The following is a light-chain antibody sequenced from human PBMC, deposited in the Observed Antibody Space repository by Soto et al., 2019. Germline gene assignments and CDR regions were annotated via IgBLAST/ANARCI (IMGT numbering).Light chain of an antibody. CDR3: QVWDSDSDHVV. Sequence: SYELTQTSSVSVAPGQTAKITCGGNNIGSKSVHWYQQKAGQAPVLVVHDDSDRPSGIPERFSGSNSANTATLTISRVEAGDEADYYCQVWDSDSDHVVFGGGTKLTVL. J-gene: IGLJ2*01. CDR1: NIGSKS. CDR2: DDS. V-gene: IGLV3-21*02.